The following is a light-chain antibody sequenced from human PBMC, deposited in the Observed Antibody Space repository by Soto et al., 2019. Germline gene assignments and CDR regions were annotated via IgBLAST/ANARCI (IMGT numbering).Light chain of an antibody. CDR2: ASS. J-gene: IGKJ2*01. CDR1: QSVSIY. CDR3: QQSYSTPT. Sequence: DIQMTQSPSSLSASVGDRVTITCRTSQSVSIYVNWYQQKPGKAPILLIYASSSLQSGVPSRCSGSGSGKDFTLTISSLEPEDFATYYCQQSYSTPTFGQGTKVEIK. V-gene: IGKV1-39*01.